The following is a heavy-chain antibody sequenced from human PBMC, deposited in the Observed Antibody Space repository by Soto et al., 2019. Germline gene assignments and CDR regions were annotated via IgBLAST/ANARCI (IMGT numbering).Heavy chain of an antibody. D-gene: IGHD3-9*01. V-gene: IGHV1-69*01. CDR2: IIPIFGTA. CDR1: GGTFSSYA. CDR3: ARGLRYFDWLLLNYYYYYGMDV. Sequence: QVQLVQSGAEVKKPGSSVKVSCKASGGTFSSYAISWVRQAPGQGLEWMGGIIPIFGTANYAQKFQGRVTITADESTSTAYMVLSSLRSEDTAVYYCARGLRYFDWLLLNYYYYYGMDVWGQGTTVTVSS. J-gene: IGHJ6*02.